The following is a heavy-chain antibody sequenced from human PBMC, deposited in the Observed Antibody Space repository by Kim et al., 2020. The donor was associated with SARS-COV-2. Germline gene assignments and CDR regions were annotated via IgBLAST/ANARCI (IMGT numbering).Heavy chain of an antibody. Sequence: ASVKVSCKASGYTFTSYYMHWVRQAPGQGLEWMGIINPSGGSTSYAQKFQGRVTMTRDTSTSTVYMELSSLRSEDTAVYYCARAHRPMVRLYYFDYWGQGTLVTVSS. J-gene: IGHJ4*02. CDR1: GYTFTSYY. D-gene: IGHD3-10*01. V-gene: IGHV1-46*01. CDR2: INPSGGST. CDR3: ARAHRPMVRLYYFDY.